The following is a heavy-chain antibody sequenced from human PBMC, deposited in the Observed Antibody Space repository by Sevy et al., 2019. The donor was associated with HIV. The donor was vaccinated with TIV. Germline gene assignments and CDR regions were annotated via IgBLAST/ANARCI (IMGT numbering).Heavy chain of an antibody. V-gene: IGHV3-21*01. J-gene: IGHJ6*03. D-gene: IGHD6-13*01. CDR1: GFTFSSYS. CDR3: TRHVDVTSSWYQTYSFYYMDV. CDR2: ISGSSSYI. Sequence: GGSLRLSCAASGFTFSSYSLSWVRQAPGKGLEWVSPISGSSSYIYHTDSVKGRFTISRDNAKNSLDLQMNSLRAEDTAVYYCTRHVDVTSSWYQTYSFYYMDVWGKGTTVTVSS.